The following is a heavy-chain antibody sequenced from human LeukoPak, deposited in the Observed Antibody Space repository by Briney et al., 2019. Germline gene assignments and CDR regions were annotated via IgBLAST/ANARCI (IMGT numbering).Heavy chain of an antibody. V-gene: IGHV4-59*08. D-gene: IGHD1-26*01. J-gene: IGHJ3*02. Sequence: PGGSLRLSCAASGFTFSDYYMSWIRRPPGKGLEWIGYIFSSGSTNSNPSLKSRVTISVDTSKTQFSLKMTSVTAADAAVYYCARQGSGGRAFDIWGQGTMVTVSS. CDR3: ARQGSGGRAFDI. CDR1: GFTFSDYY. CDR2: IFSSGST.